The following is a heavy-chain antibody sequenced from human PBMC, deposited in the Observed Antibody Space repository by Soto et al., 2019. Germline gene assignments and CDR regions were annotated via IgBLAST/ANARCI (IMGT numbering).Heavy chain of an antibody. Sequence: GGSLRLSCAASGFTFSSYAMSWVRQAPGKGLEWVSAISGSGGSTYYADSVKGRFTISRDNSKNTLYLQMNSLRAEDTAVYYCALTASNYYGSRGPWDYFEYWGRGTLVTVS. CDR2: ISGSGGST. V-gene: IGHV3-23*01. CDR1: GFTFSSYA. J-gene: IGHJ4*02. D-gene: IGHD3-10*01. CDR3: ALTASNYYGSRGPWDYFEY.